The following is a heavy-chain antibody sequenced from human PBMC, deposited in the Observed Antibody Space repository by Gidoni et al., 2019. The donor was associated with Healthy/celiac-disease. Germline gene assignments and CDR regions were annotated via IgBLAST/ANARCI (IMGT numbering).Heavy chain of an antibody. CDR3: ARAMVRGVLVNYFDY. Sequence: QVQLQESGPGLVKPSETLSLTCTVSGGSLSSYYWSWIRQPPGKGLAWIGYIYSIGSTNHNPSLKSRVTISVDTSKNQFSLKLSSVTAADTAVYYCARAMVRGVLVNYFDYWGQGTLVTVSS. J-gene: IGHJ4*02. CDR1: GGSLSSYY. D-gene: IGHD3-10*01. CDR2: IYSIGST. V-gene: IGHV4-59*01.